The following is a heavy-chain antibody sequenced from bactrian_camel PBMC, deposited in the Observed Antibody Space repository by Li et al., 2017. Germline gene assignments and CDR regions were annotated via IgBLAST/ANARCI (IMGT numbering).Heavy chain of an antibody. CDR2: FFTGGGST. D-gene: IGHD3*01. CDR1: GASISTYN. Sequence: HVQLVESGGGLVQPGGSLRLSCLASGASISTYNMGWLRQAPGKEREVVASFFTGGGSTYYVDSVKGRFALSWDKDKNTMYLQMNSLKPEDTGIYYCAAAAGWIPRPPRAVEFGYWGQGTQVTVS. V-gene: IGHV3S54*01. J-gene: IGHJ6*01. CDR3: AAAAGWIPRPPRAVEFGY.